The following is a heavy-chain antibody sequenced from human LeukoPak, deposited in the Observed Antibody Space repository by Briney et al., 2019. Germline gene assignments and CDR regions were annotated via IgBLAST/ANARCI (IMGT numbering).Heavy chain of an antibody. CDR1: GGSISSYY. D-gene: IGHD3-22*01. CDR3: ARVNYDSSGYYSYYFDY. CDR2: IYYSGSA. J-gene: IGHJ4*02. V-gene: IGHV4-59*01. Sequence: SETLSLTCTVSGGSISSYYWSWIRQPPGKGLEWIGSIYYSGSANYNPSLKSRVTISVDTSKNNFSLKLSSVTAADTAVYYCARVNYDSSGYYSYYFDYWGQGTLVTVSS.